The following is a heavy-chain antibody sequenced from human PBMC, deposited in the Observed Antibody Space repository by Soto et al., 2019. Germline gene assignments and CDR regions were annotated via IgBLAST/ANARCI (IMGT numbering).Heavy chain of an antibody. V-gene: IGHV4-34*01. D-gene: IGHD4-17*01. J-gene: IGHJ5*02. CDR2: INHSGST. CDR3: ARTTVVSWFDP. CDR1: GGSFSCYY. Sequence: PSETLSLTCAVYGGSFSCYYWSWIRQPPGKGLEWIGEINHSGSTNYNPSLKSRVTISVDTSKNQFSLKLSSVTAADTAVYYCARTTVVSWFDPWGQGTLVTVSS.